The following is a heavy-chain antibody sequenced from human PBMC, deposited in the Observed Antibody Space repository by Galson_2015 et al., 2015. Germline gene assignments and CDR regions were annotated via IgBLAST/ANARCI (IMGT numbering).Heavy chain of an antibody. CDR3: ARVPGYSYGYYDW. CDR2: ISGGAGNI. V-gene: IGHV3-23*01. J-gene: IGHJ4*02. CDR1: GFTFSSYA. D-gene: IGHD5-18*01. Sequence: SLRLSCAASGFTFSSYAMSWVRQAPGMGLEWVSGISGGAGNIKYADSVKGRFTISRDNAKNSLYLQMNTLRDEDTAVYYCARVPGYSYGYYDWWGQGTLVTVSS.